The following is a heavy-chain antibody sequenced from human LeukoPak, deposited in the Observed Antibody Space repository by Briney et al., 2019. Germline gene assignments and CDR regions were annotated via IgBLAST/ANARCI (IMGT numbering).Heavy chain of an antibody. D-gene: IGHD1-1*01. J-gene: IGHJ4*02. CDR2: IWYDGSNR. CDR3: ARDLRDRTFDY. V-gene: IGHV3-33*01. Sequence: PGGSLRLSCAASGFTFNSYGMHWVRQAPGKGLEWVAVIWYDGSNRYYADSVKGRFTISRDNSKNTLYLQMDSLRAEDTAVYYCARDLRDRTFDYWGQGTLVTVSS. CDR1: GFTFNSYG.